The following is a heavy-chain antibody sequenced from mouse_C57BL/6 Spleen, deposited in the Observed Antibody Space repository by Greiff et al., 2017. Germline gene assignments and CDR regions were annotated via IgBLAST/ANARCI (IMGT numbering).Heavy chain of an antibody. CDR1: GFSLTSYG. V-gene: IGHV2-2*01. J-gene: IGHJ1*03. Sequence: VKLVESGPGLVQPSQSLSITCTVSGFSLTSYGVHWVRQSPGKGLEWLGVIWSGGSTDYNAAFISRLSISKDNSKSQVFFKMNSLQADDTAIYYCAGKAPDWYFDVWGTGTTVTVSS. CDR2: IWSGGST. CDR3: AGKAPDWYFDV.